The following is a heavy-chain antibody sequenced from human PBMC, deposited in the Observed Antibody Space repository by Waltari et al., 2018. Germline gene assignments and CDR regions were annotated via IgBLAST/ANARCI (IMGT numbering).Heavy chain of an antibody. V-gene: IGHV1-18*01. D-gene: IGHD6-13*01. CDR2: VSGDDETT. Sequence: VKLVQSGGEVKKPGASVKVSCKASGYTFISNGSSWVRQAPGQGLGGVGGVSGDDETTKYEQKFQGRVSLTADTATNTAYMELTSLTADDTAVYYCAHSDYRSSWYTMDVWGQGTTVSVSS. J-gene: IGHJ6*02. CDR1: GYTFISNG. CDR3: AHSDYRSSWYTMDV.